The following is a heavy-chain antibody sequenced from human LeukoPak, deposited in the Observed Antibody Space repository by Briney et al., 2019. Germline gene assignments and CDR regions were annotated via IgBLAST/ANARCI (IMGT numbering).Heavy chain of an antibody. CDR1: GPTFSSYS. V-gene: IGHV3-21*01. CDR3: ARVSSSGYGY. Sequence: PGGSLTLSRPPSGPTFSSYSTNWARQAPGKGLEWASSISSSRSYISYADSVKGRFTISRDNAKNSLYLQMNSLRAEDTAVYYCARVSSSGYGYWGQGTLVTVSS. D-gene: IGHD3-22*01. J-gene: IGHJ4*02. CDR2: ISSSRSYI.